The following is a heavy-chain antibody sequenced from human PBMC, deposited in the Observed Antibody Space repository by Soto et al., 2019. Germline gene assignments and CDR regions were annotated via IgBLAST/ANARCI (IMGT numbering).Heavy chain of an antibody. CDR1: GFTFSSYG. V-gene: IGHV3-33*01. J-gene: IGHJ4*02. Sequence: QVQLVESGGGVVQPGRSLRLSCAASGFTFSSYGMHWVRQAPGKGLEWVAVIWYDGSNKYYADSVKGRFTISRDNSKNSLYLQMNSLRAEDTAVYYCARSSYSRISIYDYGDYVDYWGQGTLVTVSS. CDR2: IWYDGSNK. CDR3: ARSSYSRISIYDYGDYVDY. D-gene: IGHD4-17*01.